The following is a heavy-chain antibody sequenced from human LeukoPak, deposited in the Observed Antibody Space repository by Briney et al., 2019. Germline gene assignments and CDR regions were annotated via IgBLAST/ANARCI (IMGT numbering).Heavy chain of an antibody. D-gene: IGHD5-18*01. V-gene: IGHV3-11*04. CDR3: ARVGGYSYGYEDYWYFDL. Sequence: GGSLRLSCAASGFTFSDYYMSWIRQAPGKWLEWVSYISSSGSTIYYADSVKGRFTISRDNAKNSLYLQMNSLRAEDTAVYYCARVGGYSYGYEDYWYFDLWGRGTLVTVSS. J-gene: IGHJ2*01. CDR1: GFTFSDYY. CDR2: ISSSGSTI.